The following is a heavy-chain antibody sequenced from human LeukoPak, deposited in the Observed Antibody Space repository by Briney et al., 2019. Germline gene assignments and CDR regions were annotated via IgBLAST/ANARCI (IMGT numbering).Heavy chain of an antibody. CDR2: ISGSGGST. CDR1: GFTFSSYA. Sequence: GGSLRLSCAASGFTFSSYAMSWVRQAPGKGLEWVSAISGSGGSTYYADFVKGRFTISRDNSKNTLYLQMNSLRAEDTAVYYCAKSTIFGVVIYWGQGTLVTVSS. D-gene: IGHD3-3*01. CDR3: AKSTIFGVVIY. V-gene: IGHV3-23*01. J-gene: IGHJ4*02.